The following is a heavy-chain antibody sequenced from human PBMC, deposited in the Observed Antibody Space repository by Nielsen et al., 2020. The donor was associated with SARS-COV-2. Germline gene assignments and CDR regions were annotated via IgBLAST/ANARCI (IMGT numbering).Heavy chain of an antibody. V-gene: IGHV4-30-4*02. CDR1: GGSISSGDYY. CDR3: ARDECGGDCYSNWFDP. J-gene: IGHJ5*02. D-gene: IGHD2-21*02. Sequence: SETLSLTCTVSGGSISSGDYYWNWVRQHPGKGLEWIGHIYYSGSTYYNPSLKSRVTISEDTSKNQFSLKLSSVTAADTAVYYCARDECGGDCYSNWFDPWGQGTLVTVSS. CDR2: IYYSGST.